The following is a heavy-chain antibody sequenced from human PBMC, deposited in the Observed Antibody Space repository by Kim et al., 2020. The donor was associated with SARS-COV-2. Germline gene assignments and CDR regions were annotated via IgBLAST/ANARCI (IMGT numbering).Heavy chain of an antibody. J-gene: IGHJ3*01. V-gene: IGHV3-7*01. Sequence: DGSEKYYADPVKGRFTISRDIAKNSLNLQMNSLRVDDTGVLFCARGFALDFWGQGTMVTVSS. CDR2: DGSEK. CDR3: ARGFALDF. D-gene: IGHD3-16*01.